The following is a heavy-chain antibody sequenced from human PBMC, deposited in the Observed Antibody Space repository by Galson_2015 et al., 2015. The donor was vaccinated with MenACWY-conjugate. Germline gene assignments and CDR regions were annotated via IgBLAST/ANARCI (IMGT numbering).Heavy chain of an antibody. CDR3: ARLPRGINLILEGS. J-gene: IGHJ5*02. Sequence: SETPSPPRSVSGGSLHSRDHWWGWIRQPPRKGLEWIGSIHHSETTHHNPLLNSRISITPDNSQNPFSLKLSSVSAADTAVYYCARLPRGINLILEGSWGQGILVTVSS. V-gene: IGHV4-39*02. CDR2: IHHSETT. D-gene: IGHD3-22*01. CDR1: GGSLHSRDHW.